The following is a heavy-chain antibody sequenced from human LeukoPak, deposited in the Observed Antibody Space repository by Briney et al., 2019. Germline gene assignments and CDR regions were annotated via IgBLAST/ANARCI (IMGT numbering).Heavy chain of an antibody. Sequence: PGESLKISCKGSGYSFTSYWIGWVRQMPGKGLEWMGIIYPSDSDTKYSPSFQGQVTISADKSISTAYLQWSSLKASDTAMYYCARHFLRYFDWLSPSDAFDIWGQGTMVTVSS. V-gene: IGHV5-51*01. CDR1: GYSFTSYW. J-gene: IGHJ3*02. CDR3: ARHFLRYFDWLSPSDAFDI. D-gene: IGHD3-9*01. CDR2: IYPSDSDT.